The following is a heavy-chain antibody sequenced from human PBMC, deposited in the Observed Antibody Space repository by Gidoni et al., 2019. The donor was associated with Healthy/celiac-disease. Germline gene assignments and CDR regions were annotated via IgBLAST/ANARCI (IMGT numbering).Heavy chain of an antibody. Sequence: EVQLVESGGGLVKPGGSLRLACAASGFTLSNAWMSWVRQAPGKGLEWVGRMKSKTDGGTTDYAAPVKGRFTISRDDSKNTLYLQMNSLKTEDTAVYYCTTHREWVGATDYWGQGTLVTVSS. CDR3: TTHREWVGATDY. D-gene: IGHD1-26*01. V-gene: IGHV3-15*01. J-gene: IGHJ4*02. CDR2: MKSKTDGGTT. CDR1: GFTLSNAW.